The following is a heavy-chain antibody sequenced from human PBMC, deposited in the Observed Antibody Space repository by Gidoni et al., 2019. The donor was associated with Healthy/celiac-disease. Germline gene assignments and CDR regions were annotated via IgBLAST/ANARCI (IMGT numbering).Heavy chain of an antibody. V-gene: IGHV1-69*06. J-gene: IGHJ6*02. CDR1: GGTFGSYA. Sequence: QVQLVQSGAEVKKPGSSVKVSCKASGGTFGSYAIRWVGQAPGQGREWMGGIIPIFGTANYAQKFQGRVTITADKSTSTAYMELSSLRSEDTAVYYCARTGYPEGMDVWGQGTTVTVSS. D-gene: IGHD3-9*01. CDR3: ARTGYPEGMDV. CDR2: IIPIFGTA.